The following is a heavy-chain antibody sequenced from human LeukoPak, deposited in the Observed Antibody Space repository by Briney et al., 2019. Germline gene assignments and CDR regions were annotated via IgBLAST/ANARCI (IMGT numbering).Heavy chain of an antibody. V-gene: IGHV3-21*01. CDR3: ARDRVGYYGDYLDY. D-gene: IGHD4-17*01. CDR2: ISSSSSYI. CDR1: GFTFSSYS. J-gene: IGHJ4*02. Sequence: GGSLRLSCAASGFTFSSYSMNWVRQAPGKGLEWVSSISSSSSYIYYADSVKGRFTISRDNAKNSLYLQMNSLRAEDTAVYYCARDRVGYYGDYLDYWGQGTLVTVSS.